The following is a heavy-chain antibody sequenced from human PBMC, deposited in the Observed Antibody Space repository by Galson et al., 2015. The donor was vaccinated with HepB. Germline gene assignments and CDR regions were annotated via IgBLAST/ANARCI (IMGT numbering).Heavy chain of an antibody. J-gene: IGHJ4*02. V-gene: IGHV1-18*04. Sequence: SVKVSCKASGYTFTDYGISWVRQAPGQGLEWMGWISTYNGDTKYAQKLQGRVTMTTHTSTSTAHMEVRSLRSDDTAVYYCARDRTPGLRLGEFSSLDYWGQGTLVTVSS. CDR2: ISTYNGDT. D-gene: IGHD3-16*02. CDR1: GYTFTDYG. CDR3: ARDRTPGLRLGEFSSLDY.